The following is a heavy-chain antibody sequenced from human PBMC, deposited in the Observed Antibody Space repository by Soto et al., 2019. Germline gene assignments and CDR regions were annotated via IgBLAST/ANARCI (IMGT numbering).Heavy chain of an antibody. CDR2: IYYSGST. CDR3: ARDSYIWGTSCDY. J-gene: IGHJ4*02. D-gene: IGHD3-16*01. Sequence: SETLSLTCTVSGGSISSGGYYWSWIRQHPGKGLEWIGYIYYSGSTYYNPSLKSRVTISVDTSKNQFSLKLSSVTAADTAVYYCARDSYIWGTSCDYWGQGTLVTVSS. CDR1: GGSISSGGYY. V-gene: IGHV4-31*03.